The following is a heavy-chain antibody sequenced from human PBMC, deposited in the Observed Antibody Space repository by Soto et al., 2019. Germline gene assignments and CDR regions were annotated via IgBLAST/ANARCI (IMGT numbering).Heavy chain of an antibody. J-gene: IGHJ5*02. CDR1: GYTFTSYG. CDR2: ISAYNGNT. Sequence: GASVKVSCKASGYTFTSYGISWVRQAPGQGLEWMGWISAYNGNTNYAQKLQGRVTMTTDTSTSTAYMELRSLRSDDTAVYYCASDLQAVAGPKWFDPWGQGTLVTVSS. CDR3: ASDLQAVAGPKWFDP. V-gene: IGHV1-18*01. D-gene: IGHD6-19*01.